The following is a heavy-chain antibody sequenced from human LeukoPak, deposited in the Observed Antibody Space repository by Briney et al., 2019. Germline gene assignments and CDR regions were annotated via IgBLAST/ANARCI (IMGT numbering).Heavy chain of an antibody. D-gene: IGHD3-10*01. V-gene: IGHV4-61*08. J-gene: IGHJ4*02. CDR1: GGSISSGGYY. CDR3: AVTYYYGSGSYYSVDY. CDR2: IYYSGST. Sequence: SETLSLTCTVSGGSISSGGYYWSWIRQHPGKGLEWIGYIYYSGSTNYNPSLKSRVTISVDTSKNQFSLKLSSVAAADTAVYYCAVTYYYGSGSYYSVDYWGQGTLVTVSS.